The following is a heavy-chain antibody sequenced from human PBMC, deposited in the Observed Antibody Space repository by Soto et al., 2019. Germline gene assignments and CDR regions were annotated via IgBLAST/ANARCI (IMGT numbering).Heavy chain of an antibody. CDR2: ISYDGSNK. D-gene: IGHD1-7*01. V-gene: IGHV3-30*18. CDR3: ANFFSEELPIDY. CDR1: GFTFSSYG. J-gene: IGHJ4*02. Sequence: LRLSCAASGFTFSSYGMHWVRQAPGKGLEWVAVISYDGSNKYYADSVKGRFTISRDNSKNTLYLQMNSLRAEDTAVYYCANFFSEELPIDYWGQGTLVTVSS.